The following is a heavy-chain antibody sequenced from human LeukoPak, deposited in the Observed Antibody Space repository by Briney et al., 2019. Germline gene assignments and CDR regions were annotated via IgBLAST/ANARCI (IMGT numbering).Heavy chain of an antibody. J-gene: IGHJ4*02. CDR1: GYTLTCYY. CDR2: INPNSGDT. V-gene: IGHV1-2*04. CDR3: AKNPYAYYFDY. Sequence: ASVKFYCKGSGYTLTCYYMHSLRQAPGQGLELMGWINPNSGDTNCAHKFQRCFTMTREPSISTAYMELSRLMSDDTAVYYCAKNPYAYYFDYGGQGTLVTVAS. D-gene: IGHD1-14*01.